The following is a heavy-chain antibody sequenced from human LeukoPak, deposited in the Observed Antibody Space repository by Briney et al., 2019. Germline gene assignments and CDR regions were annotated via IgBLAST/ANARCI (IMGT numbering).Heavy chain of an antibody. CDR3: AKYSSSWYDDY. CDR1: GFTFSSYA. J-gene: IGHJ4*02. D-gene: IGHD6-13*01. Sequence: PGGSLRLSCAASGFTFSSYAMSWVRQAPGKGLEWVSAISSSGGSTFYAGSVKGRFTISRDNPENTLYLQMNSLRAEDTAVYYCAKYSSSWYDDYWGQGTLVTVSS. CDR2: ISSSGGST. V-gene: IGHV3-23*01.